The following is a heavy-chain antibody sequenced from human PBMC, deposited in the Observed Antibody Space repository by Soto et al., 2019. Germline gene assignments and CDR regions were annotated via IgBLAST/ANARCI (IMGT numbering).Heavy chain of an antibody. CDR1: GFTVSSSS. V-gene: IGHV3-66*01. Sequence: GGSLRLSCAASGFTVSSSSMSWVRQAPGKGLEWVSDIYRGGSTYYADSVKGRFTISRDTSKNTLFLQMNSLRAEDTAVYCCARDRDYGGFDYWGQGTLVTVSS. D-gene: IGHD4-17*01. CDR3: ARDRDYGGFDY. CDR2: IYRGGST. J-gene: IGHJ4*02.